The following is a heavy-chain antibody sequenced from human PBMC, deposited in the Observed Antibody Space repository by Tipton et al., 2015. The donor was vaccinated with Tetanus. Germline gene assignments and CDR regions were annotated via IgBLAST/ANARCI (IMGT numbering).Heavy chain of an antibody. CDR2: ISSSSRYI. CDR1: GFTLSHYT. J-gene: IGHJ5*02. CDR3: ARGMSFDP. V-gene: IGHV3-21*01. Sequence: SLRLSCAASGFTLSHYTLNWVRQAPGKGLEWVSSISSSSRYIYYADSVKGRFTISRDNAKNSLYLQMNSLRVDDTAVYYCARGMSFDPWGQGTLVTVSS.